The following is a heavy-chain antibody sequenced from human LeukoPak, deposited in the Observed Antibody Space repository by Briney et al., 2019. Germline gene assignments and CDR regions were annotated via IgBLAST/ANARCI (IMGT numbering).Heavy chain of an antibody. CDR1: GGSISSSSYY. Sequence: SETLSLTCTVSGGSISSSSYYWGWIRQPPGKRLEWIGSIYTSGSTNYNPSLKSRVTMSVDTSKNQFSLKLSSVTAADTAVYYCARGGYYDSSGYLGYYYYYMDVWGKGTTVTISS. CDR3: ARGGYYDSSGYLGYYYYYMDV. D-gene: IGHD3-22*01. J-gene: IGHJ6*03. CDR2: IYTSGST. V-gene: IGHV4-39*07.